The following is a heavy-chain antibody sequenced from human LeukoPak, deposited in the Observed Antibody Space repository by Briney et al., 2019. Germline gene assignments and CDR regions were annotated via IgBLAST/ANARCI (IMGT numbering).Heavy chain of an antibody. D-gene: IGHD2-15*01. J-gene: IGHJ3*02. V-gene: IGHV3-48*03. CDR2: ISSSGSTI. CDR3: ARDRPYCSGGSCRADAFDI. CDR1: GFTFSSYE. Sequence: TGGSLRLSCAASGFTFSSYEMNWIRQAPGKGLEWVSYISSSGSTIYYADSVKGRFTISRDNAKNSLYLQMNSLRAEDTAVYYCARDRPYCSGGSCRADAFDIWGQGTMVTVSS.